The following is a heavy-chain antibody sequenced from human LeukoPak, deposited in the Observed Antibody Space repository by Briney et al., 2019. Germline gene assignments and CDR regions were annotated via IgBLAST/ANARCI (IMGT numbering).Heavy chain of an antibody. CDR2: INHSGST. CDR3: ARRYSGYDYDY. J-gene: IGHJ4*02. D-gene: IGHD5-12*01. Sequence: SETLSLTCAVYGGSFSGYYWSWIRQPPGKGLEWIGEINHSGSTNYNPSLKSRVTISVDTSKNQFSLRLSSVTAADTAVYYCARRYSGYDYDYWGQGTLVTVSS. CDR1: GGSFSGYY. V-gene: IGHV4-34*01.